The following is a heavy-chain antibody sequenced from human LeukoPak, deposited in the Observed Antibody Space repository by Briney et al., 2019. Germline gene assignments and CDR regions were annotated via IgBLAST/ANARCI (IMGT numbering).Heavy chain of an antibody. D-gene: IGHD2-15*01. V-gene: IGHV4-59*08. J-gene: IGHJ6*02. CDR2: IYYTGAT. CDR1: GGSISGYF. CDR3: ARHDPVGYYQQGMDV. Sequence: KTSETLSLACTVSGGSISGYFWSCIRQPPGQGLEFIGYIYYTGATLYNPSLKSRVTMSVDTSKNQFSLKLSSVTAADTAVYYCARHDPVGYYQQGMDVGGQGTTVTVSS.